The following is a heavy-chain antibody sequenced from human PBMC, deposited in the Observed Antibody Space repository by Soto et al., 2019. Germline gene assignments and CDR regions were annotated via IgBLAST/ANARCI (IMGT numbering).Heavy chain of an antibody. V-gene: IGHV4-30-4*01. Sequence: QVQLQESGPGLVKPSQTLSLTCTVSGGSIITADYYWSWIRQPPGKGLEWIGYIHYRGNTFYNPSLKSRLSLSIDTSENQFSLKLPSVTAADTAVYFCASANWAYAFDTWGQGTLVAVSS. J-gene: IGHJ3*02. D-gene: IGHD2-15*01. CDR3: ASANWAYAFDT. CDR2: IHYRGNT. CDR1: GGSIITADYY.